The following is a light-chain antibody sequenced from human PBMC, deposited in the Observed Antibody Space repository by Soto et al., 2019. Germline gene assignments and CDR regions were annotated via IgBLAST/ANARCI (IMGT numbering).Light chain of an antibody. J-gene: IGLJ2*01. Sequence: QSVLTQPPSVSGAPGQRVTISCTGSSSNIGAGYDVHWYQQLPGTAPKLLIHGNTNRPSGVPDRFSGSKSGTSASLAITGLQAEDEADYYCQSHDSSLSGSVFGGGTKVTVL. CDR3: QSHDSSLSGSV. CDR2: GNT. CDR1: SSNIGAGYD. V-gene: IGLV1-40*01.